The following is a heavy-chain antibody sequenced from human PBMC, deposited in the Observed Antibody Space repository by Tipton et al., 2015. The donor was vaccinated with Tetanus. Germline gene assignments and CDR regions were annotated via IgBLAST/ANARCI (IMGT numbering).Heavy chain of an antibody. D-gene: IGHD2-15*01. CDR1: GDSIKNYY. CDR2: IYTGGNVGSP. Sequence: TLSLTCSVSGDSIKNYYWNWIRQTPGKGMEWIGYIYTGGNVGSPTYNDSLQGRVTVSVDTTKYQFSLTVASLTAADTAVYYCARGFCRGVGCYRGGIWFDPWGPGTLVTVPS. J-gene: IGHJ5*02. CDR3: ARGFCRGVGCYRGGIWFDP. V-gene: IGHV4-59*01.